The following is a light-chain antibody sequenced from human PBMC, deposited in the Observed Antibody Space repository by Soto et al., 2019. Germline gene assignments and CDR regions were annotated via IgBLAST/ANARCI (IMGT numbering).Light chain of an antibody. V-gene: IGLV1-44*01. CDR2: YDN. Sequence: QPVLTQPPSASGTPGQRVTISCSGSNSNIGSNTVNWYQQLPGTAPKLLIYYDNLRPSGVPDRISGSKSGTSASLAISGRQSDDEADYYCAAWDDSLNGRVFGTGTKVTVL. CDR3: AAWDDSLNGRV. CDR1: NSNIGSNT. J-gene: IGLJ1*01.